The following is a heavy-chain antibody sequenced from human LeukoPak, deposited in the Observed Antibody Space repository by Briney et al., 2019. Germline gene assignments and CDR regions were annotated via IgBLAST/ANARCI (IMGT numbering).Heavy chain of an antibody. J-gene: IGHJ6*03. Sequence: GGSLRLSCAASGLTFSSYNMNWVRQAPGKGLEWVSYISSSGSTIYYADSVKGRFTISRDNAKNSLYLQMNSLRAEDTAVYYCAKVREYYYYYMDVWGKGTTVTISS. CDR3: AKVREYYYYYMDV. V-gene: IGHV3-48*04. CDR2: ISSSGSTI. CDR1: GLTFSSYN.